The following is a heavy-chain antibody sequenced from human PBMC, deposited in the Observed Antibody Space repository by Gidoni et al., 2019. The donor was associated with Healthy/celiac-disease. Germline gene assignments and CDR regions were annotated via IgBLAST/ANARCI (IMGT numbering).Heavy chain of an antibody. Sequence: QVQLVESGGGVVQPGRSLRLYCAASGFTFSSYGMHWVRQAPGKGLEWVAVIWYDGSNKYYADSVKGRFTISRDNSKNTLYLQMNSLRAEDTAVYYCARGRIARRLDAFDIWGQGTMVTVSS. CDR2: IWYDGSNK. J-gene: IGHJ3*02. CDR3: ARGRIARRLDAFDI. V-gene: IGHV3-33*01. D-gene: IGHD6-13*01. CDR1: GFTFSSYG.